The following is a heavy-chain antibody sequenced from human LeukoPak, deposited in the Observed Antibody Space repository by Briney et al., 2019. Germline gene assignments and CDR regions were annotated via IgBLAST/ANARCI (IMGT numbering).Heavy chain of an antibody. J-gene: IGHJ4*02. CDR2: IGIGGDT. D-gene: IGHD2-21*02. Sequence: GGSLRLSCAASGFTFSSYDMHWVRQASGKGLEWVSAIGIGGDTYYPGSVKGRFTISRENAKNSLYLQMNSLRAGDTAVYYCARGGIPVTGIDEVDYWGQGTLVTVSS. CDR3: ARGGIPVTGIDEVDY. V-gene: IGHV3-13*01. CDR1: GFTFSSYD.